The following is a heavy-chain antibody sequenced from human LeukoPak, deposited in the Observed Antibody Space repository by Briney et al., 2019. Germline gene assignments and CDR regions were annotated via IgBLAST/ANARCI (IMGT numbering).Heavy chain of an antibody. CDR2: ISYDGSKK. D-gene: IGHD3-22*01. V-gene: IGHV3-30-3*01. CDR1: GFTLRSYA. CDR3: ARDRYASSRYLYYFDY. Sequence: GGSLRLSCAASGFTLRSYAMQGVGQAAGKGVEGVAGISYDGSKKYYADAVKGRCTISRDNSKNTLSLPMNSLRAEDTAAYSCARDRYASSRYLYYFDYWGQGTLVPVSS. J-gene: IGHJ4*02.